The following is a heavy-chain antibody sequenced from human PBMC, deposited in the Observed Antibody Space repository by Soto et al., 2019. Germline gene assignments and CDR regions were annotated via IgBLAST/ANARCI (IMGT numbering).Heavy chain of an antibody. CDR3: GRDFQHDYGDYTPYNGFDP. J-gene: IGHJ5*02. D-gene: IGHD4-17*01. Sequence: QVQLVQSGAEEKKPGASVKVSCKASGYTFISYVMHWVRQAPGQSLEWMGWINTGTGKTKYSHKFQGRVTITRDTSARTVYMEMNSLTSEDTAVYFCGRDFQHDYGDYTPYNGFDPLGQGTLVPVSS. V-gene: IGHV1-3*05. CDR2: INTGTGKT. CDR1: GYTFISYV.